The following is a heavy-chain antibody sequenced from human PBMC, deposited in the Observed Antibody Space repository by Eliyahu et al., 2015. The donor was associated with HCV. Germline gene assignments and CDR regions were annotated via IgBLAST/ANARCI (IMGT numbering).Heavy chain of an antibody. V-gene: IGHV4-59*01. D-gene: IGHD6-19*01. CDR2: IHYXGST. J-gene: IGHJ5*02. Sequence: QVQLQESGPGLVKPSETLSLXCPVSGGSIPTYYWSWLRQPPGKGLEWIGYIHYXGSTTYNPSLKSRVTISVDTSKNQFSLNLTSVTAADTAVYYCASGGGGIAVAGTGGWFDPWGQGTLVTVSS. CDR3: ASGGGGIAVAGTGGWFDP. CDR1: GGSIPTYY.